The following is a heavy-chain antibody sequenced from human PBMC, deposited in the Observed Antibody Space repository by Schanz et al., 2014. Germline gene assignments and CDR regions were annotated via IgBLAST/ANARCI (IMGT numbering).Heavy chain of an antibody. CDR3: ARNYGGHSEESDRYGMDV. J-gene: IGHJ6*02. Sequence: QVQLVQSGAEVKKPGASVKVSCKASGYTFTRYYIHWVRQAPGQGLEWMGIINPSGGSTTYAQKFQGRVTMTSDTSTSTVHMELSSLRSEDTAVYYCARNYGGHSEESDRYGMDVWGQGTTVTVSS. D-gene: IGHD4-17*01. CDR2: INPSGGST. V-gene: IGHV1-46*01. CDR1: GYTFTRYY.